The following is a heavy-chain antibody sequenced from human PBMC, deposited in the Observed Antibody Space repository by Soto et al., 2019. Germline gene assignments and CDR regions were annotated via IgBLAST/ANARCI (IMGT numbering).Heavy chain of an antibody. Sequence: QVQLVQSGAEVKKPGSSVKVSCKASGGTFSSYAISWVRQAPGQGREWMGGIIPIFGTANYAQKFQGRVTITADESTSTAYMELSSLRSEDTAVYYCARDGQYIVGATLDYWGQGTLVTVSS. D-gene: IGHD1-26*01. CDR2: IIPIFGTA. CDR1: GGTFSSYA. V-gene: IGHV1-69*01. J-gene: IGHJ4*02. CDR3: ARDGQYIVGATLDY.